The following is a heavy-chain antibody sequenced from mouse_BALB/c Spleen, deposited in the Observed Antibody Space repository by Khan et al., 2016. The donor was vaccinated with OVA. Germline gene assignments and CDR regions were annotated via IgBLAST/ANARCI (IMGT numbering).Heavy chain of an antibody. CDR2: INPTSGYT. CDR1: GYTFSTYW. CDR3: ARDRIDY. V-gene: IGHV1-7*01. J-gene: IGHJ2*01. Sequence: QVQLKQSGAELAKPGASVKMSCKASGYTFSTYWMHWVKQRPGQGLEWIGYINPTSGYTDYNEKFKDKATLSADKSSSTAYMRRSSLTAEDSAVYYCARDRIDYWGQGTTLTVSS.